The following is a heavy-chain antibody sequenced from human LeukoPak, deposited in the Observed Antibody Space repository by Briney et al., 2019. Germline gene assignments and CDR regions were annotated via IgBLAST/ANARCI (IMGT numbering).Heavy chain of an antibody. J-gene: IGHJ6*02. CDR3: ARRYDFWSGYQLYYYYGMDV. Sequence: ASVKVSCKASGYTFTSYDINLVRQATGQGLEWMGWMNPNSGNTGYAQKFQGRVTMTRNTSISTAYMELSSLRSEDTAVYYCARRYDFWSGYQLYYYYGMDVWGQGTTVTVSS. V-gene: IGHV1-8*01. D-gene: IGHD3-3*01. CDR2: MNPNSGNT. CDR1: GYTFTSYD.